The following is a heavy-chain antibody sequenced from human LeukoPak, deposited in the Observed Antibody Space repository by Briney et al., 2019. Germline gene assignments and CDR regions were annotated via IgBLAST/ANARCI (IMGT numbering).Heavy chain of an antibody. Sequence: GGSLRLSCAVSGFTFSSYAMSWVRQAPGKGLEWVSAISGSGGSTYYADSVKGRFTISRDNSKNTLYLQMNSLRAEDTAVYYCAKDVYYDSSGYYFEYFQHWGQGTLVTVSS. J-gene: IGHJ1*01. D-gene: IGHD3-22*01. CDR2: ISGSGGST. CDR1: GFTFSSYA. CDR3: AKDVYYDSSGYYFEYFQH. V-gene: IGHV3-23*01.